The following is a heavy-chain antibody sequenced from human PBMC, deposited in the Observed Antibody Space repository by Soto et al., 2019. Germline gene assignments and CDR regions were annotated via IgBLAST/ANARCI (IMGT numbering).Heavy chain of an antibody. CDR2: IYYSGST. Sequence: SETLSLTCTVSGGSISRGGYYWSWIRQHPGKGLEWIGYIYYSGSTYYNPSLKSRVTISVDTSKNQFSLKLSSVTAADTAVYYCAREKGPSGTSLDYWGQGTLVTVSS. D-gene: IGHD5-12*01. J-gene: IGHJ4*02. CDR1: GGSISRGGYY. V-gene: IGHV4-31*03. CDR3: AREKGPSGTSLDY.